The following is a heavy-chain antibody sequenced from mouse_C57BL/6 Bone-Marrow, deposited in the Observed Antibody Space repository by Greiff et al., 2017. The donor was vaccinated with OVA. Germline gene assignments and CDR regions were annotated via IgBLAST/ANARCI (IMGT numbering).Heavy chain of an antibody. J-gene: IGHJ3*01. CDR3: ARNVPYYYGSPWFAY. CDR1: GFSLSTSGMG. CDR2: IYWDDDK. Sequence: QVTLKECGPGILQSSQTLSLTCSFSGFSLSTSGMGVSWIRQPSGKGRDWLVHIYWDDDKRYNPSLKRRLTISNDTSRNQVFLKITSVDTADTATYYCARNVPYYYGSPWFAYWGQGTLVTVSA. D-gene: IGHD1-1*01. V-gene: IGHV8-12*01.